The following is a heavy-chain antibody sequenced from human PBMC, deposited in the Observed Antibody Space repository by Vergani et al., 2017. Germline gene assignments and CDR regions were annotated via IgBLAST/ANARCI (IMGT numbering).Heavy chain of an antibody. CDR3: ASHDLNYYFDY. D-gene: IGHD1-1*01. CDR2: ISWNSGSI. Sequence: EVQLVESGGGLVQPGRSLRLSCAASGFTFDDYAMHWVRQAPGKGLEWVSGISWNSGSIGYADSVKGRFTISRDNAKNSLYLQMNSLRAEDTAVYYCASHDLNYYFDYWGQGTLVTVSS. CDR1: GFTFDDYA. V-gene: IGHV3-9*01. J-gene: IGHJ4*02.